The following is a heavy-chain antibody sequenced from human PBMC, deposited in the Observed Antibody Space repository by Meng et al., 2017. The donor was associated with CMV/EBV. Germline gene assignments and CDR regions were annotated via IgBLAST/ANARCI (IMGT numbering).Heavy chain of an antibody. CDR3: ARALVPHRWGWFDP. CDR1: GGSFSGYY. Sequence: SETLSLTCAVYGGSFSGYYWSWSRQPPGKGLEWIGEINHSGSTNYNPSLKSRVTISVDTSKNQFSLKLSSVTAADTAVYYCARALVPHRWGWFDPWGQGTLVTVSS. CDR2: INHSGST. V-gene: IGHV4-34*01. D-gene: IGHD2-2*01. J-gene: IGHJ5*02.